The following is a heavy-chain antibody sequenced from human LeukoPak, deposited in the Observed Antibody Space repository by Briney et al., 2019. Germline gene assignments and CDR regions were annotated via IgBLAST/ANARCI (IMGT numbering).Heavy chain of an antibody. Sequence: PSQTLSLTCSVSGGSISSGSHYWSWIRQPAGKGLEWIGRMYSSGSTNYNPSLKSRVTISVDTSKNQFSLDLSSVTAADTAVYYCAFQSQTGAHFDYWGQGTEVTVSS. CDR2: MYSSGST. CDR3: AFQSQTGAHFDY. D-gene: IGHD4/OR15-4a*01. CDR1: GGSISSGSHY. J-gene: IGHJ4*02. V-gene: IGHV4-61*02.